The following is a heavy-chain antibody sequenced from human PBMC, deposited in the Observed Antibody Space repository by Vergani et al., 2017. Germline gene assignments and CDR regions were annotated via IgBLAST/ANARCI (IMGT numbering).Heavy chain of an antibody. CDR2: IIPIFGTA. D-gene: IGHD3-10*01. CDR1: GYTFTSYG. Sequence: QVQLVQSGAEVKKPGASVKVSCKASGYTFTSYGISWVRQAPGQGLEWMGGIIPIFGTANYAQKFQGRVTITADESTSTAYMELSSLRSEDTAVYYCARDHYYGSGSYPRPYYYYGMDVWGQGTTVTVSS. J-gene: IGHJ6*02. V-gene: IGHV1-69*13. CDR3: ARDHYYGSGSYPRPYYYYGMDV.